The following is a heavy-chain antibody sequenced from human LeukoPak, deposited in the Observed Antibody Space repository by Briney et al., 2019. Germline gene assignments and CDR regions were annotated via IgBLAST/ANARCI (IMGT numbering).Heavy chain of an antibody. CDR3: ARGPDYYYYYYMDV. J-gene: IGHJ6*03. V-gene: IGHV4-38-2*01. CDR1: GYSISSGYY. CDR2: IYHSGST. Sequence: SETLSLTCAVSGYSISSGYYWGWIRQPPGRGLEWIGSIYHSGSTYYNPSLKSRVTISVDTSKNHFSLKLSSVTAADTAVYYSARGPDYYYYYYMDVWGKGTTVTVSS.